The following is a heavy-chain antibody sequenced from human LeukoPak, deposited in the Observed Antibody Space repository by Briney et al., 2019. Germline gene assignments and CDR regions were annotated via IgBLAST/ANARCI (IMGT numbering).Heavy chain of an antibody. J-gene: IGHJ4*02. CDR3: AKDPSVILLRYFDN. CDR1: GFSFGNYA. D-gene: IGHD2/OR15-2a*01. CDR2: LSGNGGAI. Sequence: GSLRLSCAASGFSFGNYAMSWVRQAPGKGLEWVSGLSGNGGAIAYADSVKGRFTISRDNSRNMVYLQMNSLRVEDTAVYYCAKDPSVILLRYFDNWGQGTLVTVSS. V-gene: IGHV3-23*01.